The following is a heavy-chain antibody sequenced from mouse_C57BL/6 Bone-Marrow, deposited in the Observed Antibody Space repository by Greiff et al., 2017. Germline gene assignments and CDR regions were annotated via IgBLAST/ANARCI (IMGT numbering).Heavy chain of an antibody. V-gene: IGHV2-9-1*01. CDR3: ARNPRWLLDYYAMDY. J-gene: IGHJ4*01. D-gene: IGHD2-3*01. Sequence: QVQLQQSGPGLVAPSQSPSITCTVSGFSLTSYAISWVRQPPGKGLEWLGVIWTGGGTNYNSALKSRLSISKDNSKSQVFLKMNSLQTDDTARYYCARNPRWLLDYYAMDYWGQGTSVTVSS. CDR1: GFSLTSYA. CDR2: IWTGGGT.